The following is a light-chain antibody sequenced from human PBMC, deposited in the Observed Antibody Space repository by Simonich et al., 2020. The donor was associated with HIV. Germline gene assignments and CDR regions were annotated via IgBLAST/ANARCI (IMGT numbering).Light chain of an antibody. Sequence: QSALTQPASVSGSPGQSVTISCTGTSSDIGSFNYVSWYQHHPGKAPKLMIYDVSKRPSGISNRFSGSKSGNTASLTISGLQAEDEADYYCSSYTSSSIYVFGTGTKVTVL. CDR1: SSDIGSFNY. V-gene: IGLV2-14*03. CDR2: DVS. CDR3: SSYTSSSIYV. J-gene: IGLJ1*01.